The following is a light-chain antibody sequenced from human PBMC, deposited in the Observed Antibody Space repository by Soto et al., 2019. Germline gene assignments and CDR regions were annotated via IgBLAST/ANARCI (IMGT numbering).Light chain of an antibody. CDR3: QQYNNWPPDRT. CDR1: QSVGSN. V-gene: IGKV3-15*01. J-gene: IGKJ1*01. Sequence: EIVMTQSPATLSVSPGERATLSCRASQSVGSNLAWYQLKPGQAPRLLIYGASTRATGIPARFSCSGSGTDVTLTISSLQAEDVAIYFCQQYNNWPPDRTFGQGTKVEIK. CDR2: GAS.